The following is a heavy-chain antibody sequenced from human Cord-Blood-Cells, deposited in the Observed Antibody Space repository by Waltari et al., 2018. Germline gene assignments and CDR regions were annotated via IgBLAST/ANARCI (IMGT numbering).Heavy chain of an antibody. Sequence: EVQLVESGGGLVQPGGSLRLSCAASGFTFSSYWMSWFRQAPGKGLEWLANRKQDGSEKNYVDSVKGRFTISRDNAKNSLYLQMNSLRAEDTAVYYCARRSFLAGAFDIWGQGTMVTVSS. V-gene: IGHV3-7*01. CDR2: RKQDGSEK. J-gene: IGHJ3*02. CDR3: ARRSFLAGAFDI. CDR1: GFTFSSYW. D-gene: IGHD1-26*01.